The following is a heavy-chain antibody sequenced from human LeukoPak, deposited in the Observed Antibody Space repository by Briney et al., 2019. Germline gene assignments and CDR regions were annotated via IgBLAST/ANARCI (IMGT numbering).Heavy chain of an antibody. D-gene: IGHD6-13*01. V-gene: IGHV4-59*01. CDR1: GGSISSYY. CDR3: GGGWQQLPYNWFDP. J-gene: IGHJ5*02. CDR2: IYYSGST. Sequence: SETLSLTCTVSGGSISSYYWSWIRQPPGKGLEWIGYIYYSGSTNYNPSLKSRVTISVDTSKNQFSLKLSSVTAADTAVYYCGGGWQQLPYNWFDPWGQGTLVTVSS.